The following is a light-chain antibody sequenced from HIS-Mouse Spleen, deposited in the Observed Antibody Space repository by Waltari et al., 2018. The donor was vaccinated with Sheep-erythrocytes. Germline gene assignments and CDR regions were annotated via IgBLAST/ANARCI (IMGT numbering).Light chain of an antibody. CDR2: EGS. CDR3: CSYAGSSTPWV. J-gene: IGLJ3*02. V-gene: IGLV2-23*01. CDR1: SSDVGSYNL. Sequence: QSVLTQPPSVSGAPGQRVTIPCTGTSSDVGSYNLVPWYQQHPGKAPKLMIYEGSKRPSGVSNRFSGSKSGNTASLSISGLQAEDEADYYCCSYAGSSTPWVFGGGTKLTVL.